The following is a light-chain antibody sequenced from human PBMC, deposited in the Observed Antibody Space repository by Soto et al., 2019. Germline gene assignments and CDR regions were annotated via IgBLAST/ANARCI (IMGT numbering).Light chain of an antibody. J-gene: IGKJ4*01. CDR3: QQSYSPLLT. Sequence: DIQMTQSPSSLAASVGDRVTMTCRASQNISTYVNWYQQKTGKAPKLLIYVASNLQTGVPSRFSGSVSGTDFTLTISSLQFEDFATYHCQQSYSPLLTFGGGTKVEIK. CDR1: QNISTY. CDR2: VAS. V-gene: IGKV1-39*01.